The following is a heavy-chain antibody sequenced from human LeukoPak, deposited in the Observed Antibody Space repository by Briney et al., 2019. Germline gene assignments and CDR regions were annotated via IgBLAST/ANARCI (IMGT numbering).Heavy chain of an antibody. Sequence: SETLSLTCTVSGGSVSSSNYHWGWSRQSPQKGLEWIENFHYSGSTYYNPSLKSRITISVDTSKNQFSLTLTSVTAADTALYYCARRSDDYGNYYDYWGQGTLVTVSS. J-gene: IGHJ4*02. V-gene: IGHV4-39*01. CDR2: FHYSGST. D-gene: IGHD4-17*01. CDR1: GGSVSSSNYH. CDR3: ARRSDDYGNYYDY.